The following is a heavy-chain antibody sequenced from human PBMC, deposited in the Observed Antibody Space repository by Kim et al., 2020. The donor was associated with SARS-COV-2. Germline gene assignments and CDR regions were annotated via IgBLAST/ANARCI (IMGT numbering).Heavy chain of an antibody. CDR3: AKRAPGIAAAGFDY. D-gene: IGHD6-13*01. V-gene: IGHV3-23*01. Sequence: ADSVQGRFTISRDNSKNTLYLQMNSLRAEDTAVYYCAKRAPGIAAAGFDYWGQGTLVTVSS. J-gene: IGHJ4*02.